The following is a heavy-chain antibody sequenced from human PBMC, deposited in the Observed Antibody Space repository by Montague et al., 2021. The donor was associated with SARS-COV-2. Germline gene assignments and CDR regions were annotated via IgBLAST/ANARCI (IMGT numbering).Heavy chain of an antibody. V-gene: IGHV4-31*03. CDR2: LYYNGMT. D-gene: IGHD1-14*01. CDR1: GGSISSGGYY. J-gene: IGHJ4*02. CDR3: ASSLPGNQFQFDY. Sequence: TLSLTCSVSGGSISSGGYYWTWIRQRPGGDLEWLGYLYYNGMTHYSPSLKSRVYFSLDTSKNQFSLKLTSATATDSALYFCASSLPGNQFQFDYWGQGALVTVSS.